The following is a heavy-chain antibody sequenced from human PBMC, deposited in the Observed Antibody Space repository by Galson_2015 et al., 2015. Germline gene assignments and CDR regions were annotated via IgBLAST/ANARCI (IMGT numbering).Heavy chain of an antibody. CDR2: ISSNGGNT. CDR1: GFTFSSYT. V-gene: IGHV3-64D*06. CDR3: VNGRSYDFWSGYDY. D-gene: IGHD3-3*01. J-gene: IGHJ4*02. Sequence: SCAASGFTFSSYTMHWVRQAPGKGLDYVSAISSNGGNTYYADSVKGRFTISRDNSKNTLYFQMSSLRAEDTAVYYCVNGRSYDFWSGYDYWGQGTLVTVSS.